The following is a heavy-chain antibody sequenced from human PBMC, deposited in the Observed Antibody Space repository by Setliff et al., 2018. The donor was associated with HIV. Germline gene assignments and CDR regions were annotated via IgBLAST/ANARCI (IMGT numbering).Heavy chain of an antibody. CDR2: IFYGGSVYGSGRT. CDR3: ARQVGSQYSYWAYYFDS. V-gene: IGHV4-39*01. Sequence: SETLSLTCTVSGDSISSNNYYWAWIRQSPGKGLEWIGCIFYGGSVYGSGRTFFNPSLKSRVTISLDTSTNRFSLKLNSVTAADTAIYYCARQVGSQYSYWAYYFDSWGQGALVTVS. D-gene: IGHD5-18*01. J-gene: IGHJ4*02. CDR1: GDSISSNNYY.